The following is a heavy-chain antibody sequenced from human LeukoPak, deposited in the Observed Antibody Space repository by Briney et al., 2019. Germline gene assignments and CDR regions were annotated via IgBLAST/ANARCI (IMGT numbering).Heavy chain of an antibody. Sequence: GASVKVSCKASGYTFTSYYMHWVRQAPGQGLEWMGWINPNSGGTNYAQKFQGRVTMTRDTSISTAYMELSRLRSDDTAVYYCARDLGRIVGAPGYWGQGTLVTVSS. D-gene: IGHD1-26*01. V-gene: IGHV1-2*02. CDR1: GYTFTSYY. CDR2: INPNSGGT. CDR3: ARDLGRIVGAPGY. J-gene: IGHJ4*02.